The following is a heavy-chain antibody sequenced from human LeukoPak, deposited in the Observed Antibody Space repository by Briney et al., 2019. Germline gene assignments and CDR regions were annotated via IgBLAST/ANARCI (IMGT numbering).Heavy chain of an antibody. CDR1: GGSISSSSYY. D-gene: IGHD3-22*01. Sequence: SETLSLTCTVSGGSISSSSYYWGWIRQPPGKGLEWIGSIYYSGSTYYNPSLKSRVTISVDTSKKQFSLKLRSVTAADTAVYYCARVVQSTDSSGFYLPEYFQHWGQGTLVTVSS. V-gene: IGHV4-39*07. CDR2: IYYSGST. J-gene: IGHJ1*01. CDR3: ARVVQSTDSSGFYLPEYFQH.